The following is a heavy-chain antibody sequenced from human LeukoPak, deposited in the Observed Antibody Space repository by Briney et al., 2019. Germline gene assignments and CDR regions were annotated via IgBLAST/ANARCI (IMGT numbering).Heavy chain of an antibody. V-gene: IGHV4-39*01. D-gene: IGHD6-6*01. CDR2: IYYSGST. CDR1: GGSISSSSYY. J-gene: IGHJ3*02. CDR3: ARPSGIAARPRHAFDI. Sequence: TETLSLTCTVSGGSISSSSYYWGWIRQPPGKGLEWIGSIYYSGSTYYNPSLKSRVTISVDTSKNQFSLKLSSVTAADTAVYYCARPSGIAARPRHAFDIWGQGTMVTVSS.